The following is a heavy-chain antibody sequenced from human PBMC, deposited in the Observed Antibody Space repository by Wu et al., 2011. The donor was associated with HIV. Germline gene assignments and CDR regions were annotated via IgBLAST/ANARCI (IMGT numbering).Heavy chain of an antibody. CDR3: ARAGGITGTSHWFDP. V-gene: IGHV1-69*04. CDR1: GGTFATYS. D-gene: IGHD1-7*01. CDR2: IIPILRRP. Sequence: QVQLMQSGAEVKKPGSSVRVSCKASGGTFATYSVSWVRQAPGQGLEWMGRIIPILRRPNYAQKFQGRVTISADKSTSTLDLSSLTFDDTAVYYCARAGGITGTSHWFDPWGQGTLVTVSS. J-gene: IGHJ5*02.